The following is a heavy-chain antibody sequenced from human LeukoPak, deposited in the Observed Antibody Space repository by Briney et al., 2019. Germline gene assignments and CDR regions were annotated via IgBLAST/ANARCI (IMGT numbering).Heavy chain of an antibody. D-gene: IGHD5-24*01. Sequence: PSETLSLTCTVSGGSISNYFWSWVRQPAGKGLEWIGRIYSTGRSDYNPSLKSRITMSVDTSKNQFSLKLSSVTAADTAVYYCARGGMATPAPLVYWGQGTLVTVSS. CDR2: IYSTGRS. CDR3: ARGGMATPAPLVY. CDR1: GGSISNYF. J-gene: IGHJ4*02. V-gene: IGHV4-4*07.